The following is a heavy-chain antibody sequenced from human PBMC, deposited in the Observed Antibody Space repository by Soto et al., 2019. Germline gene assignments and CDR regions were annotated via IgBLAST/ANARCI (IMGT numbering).Heavy chain of an antibody. CDR2: ISGIGGTT. D-gene: IGHD1-26*01. Sequence: GGSLRLSCAASGFTFSSYAMSWVRQAPGKGLEWVSAISGIGGTTYYADSVKGRFTISRDNSKNTLYLQMNSLRAEDTAIYYCAGSSLTIYYFDYWGQGTLVTVSS. J-gene: IGHJ4*02. V-gene: IGHV3-23*01. CDR1: GFTFSSYA. CDR3: AGSSLTIYYFDY.